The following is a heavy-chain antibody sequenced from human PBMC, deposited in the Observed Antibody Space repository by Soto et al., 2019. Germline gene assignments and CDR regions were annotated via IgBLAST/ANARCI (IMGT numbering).Heavy chain of an antibody. CDR1: GYTFTKHY. CDR2: INPGTASP. V-gene: IGHV1-46*01. D-gene: IGHD3-10*01. Sequence: QVQLAQSGAEVKKPGASVKVSCQASGYTFTKHYMHWVRQAPGQGLEWMGVINPGTASPRYAQKFQGIVTVTSDTSTSTVCMELTSLTSDDTAVYYCARGSSSGSGGTGVLNVWGQGTMVTVSS. CDR3: ARGSSSGSGGTGVLNV. J-gene: IGHJ3*01.